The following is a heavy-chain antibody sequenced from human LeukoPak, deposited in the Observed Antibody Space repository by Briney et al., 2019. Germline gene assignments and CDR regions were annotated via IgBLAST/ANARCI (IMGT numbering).Heavy chain of an antibody. J-gene: IGHJ6*03. CDR1: GYSFTSYW. CDR3: ARQLGGCSSTSCLGYYYMDV. D-gene: IGHD2-2*01. V-gene: IGHV5-51*01. Sequence: GESLKISCKGSGYSFTSYWIGWVRQMPGKGLEWMGIIYPGDSDTRYSPSFQGQVTISADKSISTAYLQWSSLKASDTAMYYCARQLGGCSSTSCLGYYYMDVWGKGTTVTVSS. CDR2: IYPGDSDT.